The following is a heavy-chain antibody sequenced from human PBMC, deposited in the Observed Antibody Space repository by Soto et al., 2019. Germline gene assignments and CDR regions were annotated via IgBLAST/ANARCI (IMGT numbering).Heavy chain of an antibody. CDR3: ARGMVPAAMGGPNWFDP. CDR2: INHSGST. D-gene: IGHD2-2*01. J-gene: IGHJ5*02. Sequence: QVQLQQWGAGLLKPSETLSLTCAVYGGSFSGYYWSWIRQPPGKGLEWIGEINHSGSTNYNPSLKSRVTISVDTSKNQFSLKLSSVTAADTAVYYCARGMVPAAMGGPNWFDPWGQGTLVTVSS. CDR1: GGSFSGYY. V-gene: IGHV4-34*01.